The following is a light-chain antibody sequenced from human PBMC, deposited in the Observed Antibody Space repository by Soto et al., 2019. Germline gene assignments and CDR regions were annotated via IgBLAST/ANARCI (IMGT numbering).Light chain of an antibody. CDR1: QAISSD. CDR2: AAS. Sequence: DIQMTQSPSSLSASVGDRVTITCRASQAISSDLAWFQQKPGKAPNSLIYAASSLRSGVPSRFSDSGSGTDFTLTISSLQPEDFTTYYCQQYNTYPLTFGGGTKVEIK. V-gene: IGKV1-16*01. J-gene: IGKJ4*01. CDR3: QQYNTYPLT.